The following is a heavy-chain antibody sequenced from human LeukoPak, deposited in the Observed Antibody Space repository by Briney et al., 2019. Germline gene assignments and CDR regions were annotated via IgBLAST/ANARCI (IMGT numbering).Heavy chain of an antibody. Sequence: GGSLRLSCAASGFTFSTYWMTWVRQAPGKGLEWEAFINEDANELYYVDSVKGRFTISRDNAKNSLYLQMNSLGAEDMAVYFCARGVYHFDSWGQGTLVSVSS. CDR2: INEDANEL. J-gene: IGHJ4*02. V-gene: IGHV3-7*04. CDR3: ARGVYHFDS. CDR1: GFTFSTYW.